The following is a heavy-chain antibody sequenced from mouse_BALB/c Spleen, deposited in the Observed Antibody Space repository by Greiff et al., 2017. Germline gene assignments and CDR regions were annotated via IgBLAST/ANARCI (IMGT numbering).Heavy chain of an antibody. D-gene: IGHD3-2*02. CDR2: INPGSGGT. V-gene: IGHV1-54*01. CDR3: ARQANYYAMDY. J-gene: IGHJ4*01. CDR1: GYAFTNYL. Sequence: QVQLKESGAELVRPGTSVKVSCKASGYAFTNYLIEWVKQRPGQGLEWIGVINPGSGGTNYNEKFKGKATLTADKSSSTAYMQLSSLTSDDSAVYFCARQANYYAMDYWGQGTSVTVSS.